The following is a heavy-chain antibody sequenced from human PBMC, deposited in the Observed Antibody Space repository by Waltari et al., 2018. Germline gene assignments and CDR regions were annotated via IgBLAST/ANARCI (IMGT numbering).Heavy chain of an antibody. D-gene: IGHD1-7*01. J-gene: IGHJ2*01. CDR3: ARDRNWNYVWYFDL. Sequence: QVQLQESGPGLVKPSETLSLTCTVSGGSISSYYGSWIRPPAGKGLEWIGRIYTSGSTNYNPSLKSRVTMSVDTSKNQFSLKLSSVTAADTAVYYCARDRNWNYVWYFDLWGRGTLVTVSS. CDR1: GGSISSYY. CDR2: IYTSGST. V-gene: IGHV4-4*07.